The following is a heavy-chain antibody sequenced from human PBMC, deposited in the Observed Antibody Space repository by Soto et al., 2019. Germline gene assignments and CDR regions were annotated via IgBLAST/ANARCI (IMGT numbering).Heavy chain of an antibody. CDR3: ARSGSGSHSGFDI. CDR2: IYYSGST. J-gene: IGHJ3*02. Sequence: QVQLQESGPGLVKPSQTLSLTCTVSGGSIRSGGYYWTWIRQHPGKGLEWIGYIYYSGSTYYNPSLKSRVIISIATSKNQFSLKLTSVTAADTAVYYCARSGSGSHSGFDIWGQGTMVTVSS. V-gene: IGHV4-31*03. CDR1: GGSIRSGGYY. D-gene: IGHD3-10*01.